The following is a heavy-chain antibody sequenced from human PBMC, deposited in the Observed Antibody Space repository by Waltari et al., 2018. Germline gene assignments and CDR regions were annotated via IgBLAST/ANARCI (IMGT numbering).Heavy chain of an antibody. J-gene: IGHJ4*02. D-gene: IGHD3-10*01. V-gene: IGHV3-48*01. CDR2: ISSSSSTI. CDR3: ARDLYYGSGIGYYFDY. CDR1: GFTLRSYS. Sequence: EVQLVESGGGLVQPGGSLRLSCAASGFTLRSYSMNWVRQAPGKGLEWVSYISSSSSTIYYADSVKGRFTISRDNAKNSLYLQMNSLRAEDTAVYYCARDLYYGSGIGYYFDYWARERWSPSPQ.